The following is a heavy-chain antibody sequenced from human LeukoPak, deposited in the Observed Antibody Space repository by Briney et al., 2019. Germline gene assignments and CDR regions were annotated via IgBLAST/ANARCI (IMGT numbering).Heavy chain of an antibody. CDR1: EPTFSNYW. D-gene: IGHD1-1*01. CDR3: ARGSHNWNDDQPTDV. Sequence: PGGSLRLSCVASEPTFSNYWMHWVRQTPGKGLVWVSRINRDARTSYYAGSVKGRFTISRDNAKNTLYLQMNSLRAEDTAIYYCARGSHNWNDDQPTDVWGQGTMVTVS. CDR2: INRDARTS. V-gene: IGHV3-74*01. J-gene: IGHJ3*01.